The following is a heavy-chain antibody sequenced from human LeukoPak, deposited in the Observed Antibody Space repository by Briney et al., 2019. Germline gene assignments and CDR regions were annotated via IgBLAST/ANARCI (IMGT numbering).Heavy chain of an antibody. CDR2: ISSSGSTI. J-gene: IGHJ6*02. V-gene: IGHV3-48*03. CDR1: GFTFSSYE. Sequence: GGSLRLSCAASGFTFSSYEMSWVRQAPGKGLEWVSYISSSGSTIYYADSVKGRFTISRDNAKNSLYLQMNSLRAEDTAVYYCARDVRTNYGMDVWGQGTTVTVSS. D-gene: IGHD3-10*01. CDR3: ARDVRTNYGMDV.